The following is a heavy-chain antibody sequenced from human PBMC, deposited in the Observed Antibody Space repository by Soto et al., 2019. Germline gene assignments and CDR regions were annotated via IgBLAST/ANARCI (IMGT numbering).Heavy chain of an antibody. V-gene: IGHV1-69*01. CDR2: VIPILGQA. J-gene: IGHJ4*02. CDR1: GGIFSSYA. Sequence: QVQLVQSGAEVKKPESSVKVSCKASGGIFSSYAISWLRQAPGQGLEWMGAVIPILGQAYYAQNFQDRVTITADESTRTAYMDLISLRSDDTAVYFCARVGGVGAPPGADYWGQGTLVTVSS. D-gene: IGHD1-26*01. CDR3: ARVGGVGAPPGADY.